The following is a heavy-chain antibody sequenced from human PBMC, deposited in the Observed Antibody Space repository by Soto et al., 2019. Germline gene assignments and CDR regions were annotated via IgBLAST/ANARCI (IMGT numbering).Heavy chain of an antibody. V-gene: IGHV3-23*01. CDR2: ISGSGGST. D-gene: IGHD2-2*01. Sequence: GGSLRLSCAASGFTFSSYAMSWVRQAPGKGLEWVSAISGSGGSTYYADSVKGRFTISRDNSKNTLYLQMNSLGAEDTAVYYCAKRGPAASLYYYYMDVWGKGTTVTVSS. CDR3: AKRGPAASLYYYYMDV. CDR1: GFTFSSYA. J-gene: IGHJ6*03.